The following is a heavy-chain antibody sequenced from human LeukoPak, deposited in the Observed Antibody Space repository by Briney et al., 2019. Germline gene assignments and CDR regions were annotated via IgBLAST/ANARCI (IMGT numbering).Heavy chain of an antibody. CDR1: GGSISSYY. D-gene: IGHD2-2*01. CDR2: INHSGST. Sequence: PSETLSLTCTVSGGSISSYYWSWIRQPPGKGLEWIGEINHSGSTNYNPSLKSRVTISVDTSKNQFSLKLSSVTAADTAVYYCARTVVPAVPFDYWGQGTLVTVSS. J-gene: IGHJ4*02. CDR3: ARTVVPAVPFDY. V-gene: IGHV4-34*01.